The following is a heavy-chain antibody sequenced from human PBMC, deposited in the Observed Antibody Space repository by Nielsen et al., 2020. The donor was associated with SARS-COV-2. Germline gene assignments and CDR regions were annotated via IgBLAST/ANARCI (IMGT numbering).Heavy chain of an antibody. CDR1: GFTFSGYS. D-gene: IGHD6-13*01. J-gene: IGHJ2*01. Sequence: GESLKISCAASGFTFSGYSMNWVRQAPGKGLEWVSSISSSSTYIYYADSVKGRFTISRDNAKNSLYLQMNSLRAEDTAVYYCARDQGQQLDYWYFDLWGRGTLVTVSS. V-gene: IGHV3-21*01. CDR2: ISSSSTYI. CDR3: ARDQGQQLDYWYFDL.